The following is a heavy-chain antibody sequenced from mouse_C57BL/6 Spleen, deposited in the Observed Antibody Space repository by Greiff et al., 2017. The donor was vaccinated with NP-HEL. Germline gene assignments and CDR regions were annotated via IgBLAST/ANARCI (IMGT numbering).Heavy chain of an antibody. J-gene: IGHJ1*03. CDR3: ARHSYYGSSYVWYFDV. Sequence: EVKLMESGGGLVKPGGSLKLSCAASGFTFSSYTMSWVRQTPEKRLEWVATISGGGGNTYYPDSVKGRFTISRDNAKNTLYLQMSSLRSEDTALYYCARHSYYGSSYVWYFDVWGTGTTVTVSS. D-gene: IGHD1-1*01. CDR1: GFTFSSYT. V-gene: IGHV5-9*01. CDR2: ISGGGGNT.